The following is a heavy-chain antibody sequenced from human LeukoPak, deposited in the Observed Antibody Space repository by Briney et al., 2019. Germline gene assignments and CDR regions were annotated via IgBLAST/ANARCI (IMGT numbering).Heavy chain of an antibody. J-gene: IGHJ6*03. CDR3: ARGRGYYGSGSYYYYYYYMDV. Sequence: KSSETLSLTCSVFGGSMNINDYYWAWIRQPPGKGLEWIGEIYHSGSTNYNPSLKSRVTISVDTSKNQFSLKLSSVTAADTAVYYCARGRGYYGSGSYYYYYYYMDVWGKGTTVTVSS. D-gene: IGHD3-10*01. CDR2: IYHSGST. V-gene: IGHV4-39*07. CDR1: GGSMNINDYY.